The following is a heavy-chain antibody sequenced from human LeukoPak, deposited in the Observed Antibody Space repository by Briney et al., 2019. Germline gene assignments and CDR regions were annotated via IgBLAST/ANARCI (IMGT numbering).Heavy chain of an antibody. J-gene: IGHJ4*02. CDR3: ARQGYGGHSQGAADY. CDR1: GFTFSSYE. Sequence: GGSLRLSCSASGFTFSSYEMNWVRQAPGKGLEWISYITGSGDTIYCADSVKGRFTISRDNAKNSLFLQMNSLTADDTAVYYCARQGYGGHSQGAADYWGQGTLVTVSS. CDR2: ITGSGDTI. D-gene: IGHD4-23*01. V-gene: IGHV3-48*03.